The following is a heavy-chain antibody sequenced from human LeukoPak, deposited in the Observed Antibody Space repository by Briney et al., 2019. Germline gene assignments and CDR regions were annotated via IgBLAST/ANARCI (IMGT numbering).Heavy chain of an antibody. Sequence: PGGSLRLSCAASGFTFSGSAMHWVRQASGKGLEWVGRIRSKANSYATAYAASVKGRFTISRDDSKNTAYLQMNSLKTEDTAVYYCTRRRDSRSPYYYYGMDVWGQGTTVTVSS. CDR1: GFTFSGSA. D-gene: IGHD3-22*01. J-gene: IGHJ6*02. CDR2: IRSKANSYAT. CDR3: TRRRDSRSPYYYYGMDV. V-gene: IGHV3-73*01.